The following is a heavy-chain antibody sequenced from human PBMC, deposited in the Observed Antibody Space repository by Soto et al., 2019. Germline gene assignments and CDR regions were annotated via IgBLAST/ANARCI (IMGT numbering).Heavy chain of an antibody. J-gene: IGHJ4*02. V-gene: IGHV3-33*01. CDR3: ARDTVTTDY. Sequence: QVQLVESGGGVVQPGRSLRLSCAASGFTFSSYGMHWVRQAPGKGLEWVAVIWYDGSNKYYADSVKGRFTISRDNSKNTLYLQMNSLRAEDTAVYHCARDTVTTDYWGQGTLVTVSS. CDR1: GFTFSSYG. CDR2: IWYDGSNK. D-gene: IGHD4-17*01.